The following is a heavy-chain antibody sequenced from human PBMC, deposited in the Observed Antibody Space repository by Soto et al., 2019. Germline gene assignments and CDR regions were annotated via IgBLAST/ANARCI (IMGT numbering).Heavy chain of an antibody. J-gene: IGHJ5*01. CDR1: GYTFTSYY. CDR2: INPSGTIT. D-gene: IGHD4-4*01. Sequence: QVQLVQSGAEVKKPGASVNVSCKASGYTFTSYYMHWVRQAPGKGLEWMGVINPSGTITTYAQKLQGRVTMTRDTSAGTLYMGLRSLRSEDTAVYYCARGTTVNGRNWFDSWGQGTLVTVSS. CDR3: ARGTTVNGRNWFDS. V-gene: IGHV1-46*03.